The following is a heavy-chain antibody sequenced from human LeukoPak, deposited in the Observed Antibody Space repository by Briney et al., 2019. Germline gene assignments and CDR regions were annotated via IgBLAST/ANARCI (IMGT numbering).Heavy chain of an antibody. Sequence: PGGSLRLSCAASGFTFSIYWMSWVRQAPGKGLEWVASMKGDGSVKHFLDSVEGRFTISRDNAKNSLYLQMNSLRAEDTAVYYCARDPYRFAFDIWGQGTVVLVSS. V-gene: IGHV3-7*03. J-gene: IGHJ3*02. D-gene: IGHD1-26*01. CDR1: GFTFSIYW. CDR2: MKGDGSVK. CDR3: ARDPYRFAFDI.